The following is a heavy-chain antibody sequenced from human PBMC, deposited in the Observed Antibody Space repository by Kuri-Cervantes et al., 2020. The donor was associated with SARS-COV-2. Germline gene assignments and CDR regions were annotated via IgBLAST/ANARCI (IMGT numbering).Heavy chain of an antibody. CDR1: GFTFSSYV. D-gene: IGHD3-10*01. J-gene: IGHJ4*02. CDR2: ISGSGGST. V-gene: IGHV3-23*01. Sequence: GGSLRLSCAASGFTFSSYVMSWVRQAPGKGLEWVSAISGSGGSTYYADSVKGRFTISRDNSKNTLYLQMNSLRAEDTAVYYCAKTTMVQGVIISGWIDYWGQGTLVTVSS. CDR3: AKTTMVQGVIISGWIDY.